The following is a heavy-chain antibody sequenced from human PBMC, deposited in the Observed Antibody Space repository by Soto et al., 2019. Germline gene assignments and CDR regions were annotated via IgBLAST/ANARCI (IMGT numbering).Heavy chain of an antibody. J-gene: IGHJ3*02. V-gene: IGHV3-48*04. D-gene: IGHD6-6*01. CDR2: ISSSSSTI. CDR3: ARTRPGPHSSSSYAFDI. Sequence: GGSLRLSCAASGFTFSSYSMNWVRQAPGKGLEWVSYISSSSSTIYYADSVKGRFTISRDNAKNSLYLQMNSLRAEDTAVYYCARTRPGPHSSSSYAFDIWGQGTMVTVSS. CDR1: GFTFSSYS.